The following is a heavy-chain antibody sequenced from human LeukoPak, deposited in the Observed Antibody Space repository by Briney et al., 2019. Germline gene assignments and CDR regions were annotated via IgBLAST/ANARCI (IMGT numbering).Heavy chain of an antibody. CDR2: IRSKADGGTT. J-gene: IGHJ4*02. Sequence: PGGSLRLSCTASGFTFRDYNINWFRQAPGRGLEWVGFIRSKADGGTTEYAASVKGRFTISRDDSKNVAYLQINNLRAEDTALYYCANYWGQGTLVTVSS. V-gene: IGHV3-49*03. CDR3: ANY. CDR1: GFTFRDYN.